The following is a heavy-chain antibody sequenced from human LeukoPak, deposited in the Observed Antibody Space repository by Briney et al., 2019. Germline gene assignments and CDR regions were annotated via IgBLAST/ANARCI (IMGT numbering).Heavy chain of an antibody. CDR2: IYFSGST. CDR1: GGSISTTSYY. CDR3: ARGGSYWDY. Sequence: SETLSLTCTVSGGSISTTSYYWGWIRQSPGREPEWIGSIYFSGSTYYNPSLERRVTISVDTSNNQFSLRLSSVTAADTAVYYCARGGSYWDYWGQGTLVTVSS. J-gene: IGHJ4*02. D-gene: IGHD3-10*01. V-gene: IGHV4-39*07.